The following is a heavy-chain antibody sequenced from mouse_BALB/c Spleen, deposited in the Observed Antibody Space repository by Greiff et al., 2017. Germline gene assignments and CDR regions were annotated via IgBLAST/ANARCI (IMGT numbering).Heavy chain of an antibody. D-gene: IGHD1-1*02. J-gene: IGHJ4*01. CDR2: INPYNDGT. Sequence: EVKLQESGPELVKPGASVKMSCKASGYTFTSYVMHWVKQKPGQGLEWIGYINPYNDGTKYNEKFKGKATLTSDKSSSTAYMELSSLTSEDSAVYYCARLQVAYAMDYWGQGTSVTVSS. CDR3: ARLQVAYAMDY. V-gene: IGHV1-14*01. CDR1: GYTFTSYV.